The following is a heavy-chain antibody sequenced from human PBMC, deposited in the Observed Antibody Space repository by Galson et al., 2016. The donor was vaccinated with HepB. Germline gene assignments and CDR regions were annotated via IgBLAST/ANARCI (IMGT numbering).Heavy chain of an antibody. V-gene: IGHV3-30*18. CDR2: ISYNGINQ. CDR1: GLSLSTYG. CDR3: AKSTRTEVPRSLDYYYYYGVDV. D-gene: IGHD1-1*01. J-gene: IGHJ6*02. Sequence: SLRLSCAASGLSLSTYGMHWVRQAPGKGLEWVAVISYNGINQYYADSVKGRFTTSRDNSKNTLYLQMNSLRAEDTAVYYCAKSTRTEVPRSLDYYYYYGVDVWGQGTTVTVSS.